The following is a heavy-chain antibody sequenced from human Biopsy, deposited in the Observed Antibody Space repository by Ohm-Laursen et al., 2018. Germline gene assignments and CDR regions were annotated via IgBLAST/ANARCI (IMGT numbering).Heavy chain of an antibody. D-gene: IGHD3-3*01. J-gene: IGHJ3*01. V-gene: IGHV4-59*08. CDR1: ADSIRNFY. CDR2: ASYSGYT. CDR3: ARLGNFWNAEDGLDL. Sequence: SETLSLTSTVSADSIRNFYWTCIRQPTGQGLEWIGHASYSGYTNYNPSLKSRVTISVNTSKNHFSLNLRSGTAADTAVYSCARLGNFWNAEDGLDLWGLGTMVTVSS.